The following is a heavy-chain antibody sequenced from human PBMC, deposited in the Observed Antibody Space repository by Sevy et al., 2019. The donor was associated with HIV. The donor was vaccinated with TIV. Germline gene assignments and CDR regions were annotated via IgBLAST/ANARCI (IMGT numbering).Heavy chain of an antibody. CDR3: ARGGYCSGGSCYPNYYYGMDV. D-gene: IGHD2-15*01. V-gene: IGHV1-18*01. J-gene: IGHJ6*02. CDR2: ISAYNGNT. CDR1: GYTFTSYG. Sequence: ASVKVSCKASGYTFTSYGISWVRQAPGQGLEWMGWISAYNGNTNYAQKLQGRVTMTTDTSTSTAYMELRSLRSDDTAVYYCARGGYCSGGSCYPNYYYGMDVWGQGTTVTVSS.